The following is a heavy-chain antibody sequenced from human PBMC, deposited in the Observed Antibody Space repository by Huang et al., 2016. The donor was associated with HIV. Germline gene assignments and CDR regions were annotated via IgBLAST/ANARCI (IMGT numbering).Heavy chain of an antibody. CDR3: GRAEVTMHTTRERFYFGD. V-gene: IGHV1-69*01. CDR2: LVCFSNAA. Sequence: QVQLVQSGAEVKGPGASVKVSCRTSGGSFNSYSFPWVRRAPGKRVEWGWGLVCFSNAANYAEKCQGRGTFSADESTTTAYMELSGLRPDDTAVYFCGRAEVTMHTTRERFYFGDWGQGTLVTVSS. D-gene: IGHD1-1*01. J-gene: IGHJ4*02. CDR1: GGSFNSYS.